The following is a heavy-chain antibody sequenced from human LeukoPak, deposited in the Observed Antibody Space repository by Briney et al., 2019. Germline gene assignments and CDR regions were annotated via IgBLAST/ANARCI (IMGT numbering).Heavy chain of an antibody. CDR2: ISRNSATV. CDR1: GFRIGDFA. Sequence: GGSLRLSCAASGFRIGDFAMQWVRQAPGKGLEWVAGISRNSATVGYVDSVKGRFTISRDNAKNSPYLEMNSLRPEDTALYYCVSLADFWGQGTLVTVSS. V-gene: IGHV3-9*01. CDR3: VSLADF. J-gene: IGHJ4*02.